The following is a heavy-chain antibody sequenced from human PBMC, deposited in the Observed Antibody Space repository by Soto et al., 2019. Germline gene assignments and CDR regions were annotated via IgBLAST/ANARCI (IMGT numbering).Heavy chain of an antibody. Sequence: SQTPSLTCAISGDSVSANNAAWNWIRQSPSRGLEWLGRTYYRSKWNYDYAESVKSRLTITPDTSNNQFSLQLNSVTPEDAAVYYCVRQPLANLALYGMDVWGQGTTVTVSS. CDR1: GDSVSANNAA. CDR3: VRQPLANLALYGMDV. D-gene: IGHD6-6*01. V-gene: IGHV6-1*01. J-gene: IGHJ6*02. CDR2: TYYRSKWNY.